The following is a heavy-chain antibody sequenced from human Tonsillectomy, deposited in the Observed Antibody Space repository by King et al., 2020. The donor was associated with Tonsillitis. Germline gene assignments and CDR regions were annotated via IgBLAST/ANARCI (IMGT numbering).Heavy chain of an antibody. Sequence: HVQLQESGPGLVKPSQTLSLTCTVSGGSISSGDYHWRWIRQPPGKGLEWIGNINYSGSTYYNPSLKSRVTISVDTSKNQFSLKLTSVTAEDTAVYYCAGSNWHLDHWGQGILVTVSS. CDR2: INYSGST. J-gene: IGHJ4*02. CDR3: AGSNWHLDH. CDR1: GGSISSGDYH. D-gene: IGHD6-13*01. V-gene: IGHV4-30-4*01.